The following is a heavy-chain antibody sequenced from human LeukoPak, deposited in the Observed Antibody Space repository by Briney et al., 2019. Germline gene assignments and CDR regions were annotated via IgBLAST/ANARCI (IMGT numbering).Heavy chain of an antibody. CDR3: AKGITNYGSFDY. V-gene: IGHV3-9*01. CDR1: GFTFDDYA. D-gene: IGHD3-10*01. CDR2: ISWNSGSI. J-gene: IGHJ4*02. Sequence: GGSLRLSCAASGFTFDDYAMHWVRQAPGKGLEWVSCISWNSGSITYADSVKGRFTISRDNAKNSLYLQMNSLRAEDTALYYCAKGITNYGSFDYWGQGTLVTVSS.